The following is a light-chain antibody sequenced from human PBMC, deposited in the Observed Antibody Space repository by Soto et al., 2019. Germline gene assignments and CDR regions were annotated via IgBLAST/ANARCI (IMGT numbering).Light chain of an antibody. CDR3: QQYNNWPRT. CDR1: QNVNSN. J-gene: IGKJ2*01. CDR2: GAS. Sequence: EIVMTQSPATLSVSPGERATLSCRASQNVNSNLAWYQQKPGQAPRLLISGASTRASGVPSRFSGSGSGTEFTLTISGLQSEDFVVYYCQQYNNWPRTFGQGTNLEI. V-gene: IGKV3-15*01.